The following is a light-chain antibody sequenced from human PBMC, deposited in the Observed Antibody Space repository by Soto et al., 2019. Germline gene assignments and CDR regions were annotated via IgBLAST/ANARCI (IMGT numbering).Light chain of an antibody. CDR2: GAS. CDR3: QQYNNWPRT. Sequence: EIVMTQSPTILSVSPGERITLSCRASRSINSNLAWYQQKPGQAPRLLIYGASTRATDVPDRFSGSGSGTEFTLTISNLQSEDVAVYYCQQYNNWPRTFGQGTRLEIK. CDR1: RSINSN. V-gene: IGKV3-15*01. J-gene: IGKJ5*01.